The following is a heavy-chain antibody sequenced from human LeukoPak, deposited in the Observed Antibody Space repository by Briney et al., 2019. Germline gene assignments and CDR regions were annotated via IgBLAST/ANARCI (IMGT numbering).Heavy chain of an antibody. D-gene: IGHD4-17*01. CDR2: IRFDGGNE. CDR3: AKGDFRGYYGRDQFDF. V-gene: IGHV3-30*02. J-gene: IGHJ4*02. Sequence: GGSLTLSRAPSGLTVNKYSMHRVRQAPGKGLEWVSFIRFDGGNEYYAESVKGRFTVSRDNSKNTLYLQMNRLRAEDSALYYCAKGDFRGYYGRDQFDFWGQGTLVTVSS. CDR1: GLTVNKYS.